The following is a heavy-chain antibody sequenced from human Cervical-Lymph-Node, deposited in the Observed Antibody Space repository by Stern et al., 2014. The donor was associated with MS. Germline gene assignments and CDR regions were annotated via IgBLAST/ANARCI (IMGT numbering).Heavy chain of an antibody. J-gene: IGHJ5*02. V-gene: IGHV2-70*04. Sequence: QVTLKESGPEMVKPTQTLTLTCTFSGFSLSTSGMRVSWIRQPPGRALEWLARIDWDNAEFYSPSLRTRLTISKDTSRNQVVLVMTNMDPTDTATYFCARSYNWSPFDPWGQGTLVTVSS. D-gene: IGHD1-1*01. CDR3: ARSYNWSPFDP. CDR1: GFSLSTSGMR. CDR2: IDWDNAE.